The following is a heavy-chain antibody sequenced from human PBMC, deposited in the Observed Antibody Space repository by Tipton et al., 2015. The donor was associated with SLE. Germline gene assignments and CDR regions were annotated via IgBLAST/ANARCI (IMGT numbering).Heavy chain of an antibody. V-gene: IGHV4-34*01. CDR2: INHSGST. D-gene: IGHD1-1*01. J-gene: IGHJ3*02. CDR1: GGSISSYY. Sequence: TLSLTCTVSGGSISSYYWSWIRQPPGKGLEWIGEINHSGSTNYNPSLKSRVTISIDTSKNQFSLKLTSVTAVDTAVYYCARGRRRGPGAFDIWGQGTLVTVSS. CDR3: ARGRRRGPGAFDI.